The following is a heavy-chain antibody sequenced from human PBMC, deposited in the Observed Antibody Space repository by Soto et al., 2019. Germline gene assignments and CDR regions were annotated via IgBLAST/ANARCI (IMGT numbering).Heavy chain of an antibody. V-gene: IGHV4-4*02. CDR2: IYHSGST. CDR3: ARRDYDILTGYLNWFDP. J-gene: IGHJ5*02. CDR1: GGSISSRNW. Sequence: SETLSLTCAVSGGSISSRNWWSWVRQPPGKGLEWIGEIYHSGSTNYNPSLKSRVTISVDKSKNQFSLKLSSVTAADTAVYYCARRDYDILTGYLNWFDPWGQGTLVTVSS. D-gene: IGHD3-9*01.